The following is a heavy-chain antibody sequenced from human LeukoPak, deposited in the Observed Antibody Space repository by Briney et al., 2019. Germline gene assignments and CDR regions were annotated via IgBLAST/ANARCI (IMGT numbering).Heavy chain of an antibody. J-gene: IGHJ6*02. CDR3: ALWSYYYYGLDV. D-gene: IGHD5-18*01. Sequence: AGGSLRPSCAASGFTFSDRDMDWVRQAPGKGLEWVGRSRNKAKSHTTEYAASVKGRFTISRDNSNNSVWLQMNSLKTEDTAVYYCALWSYYYYGLDVWGQGTTVTVSS. CDR2: SRNKAKSHTT. V-gene: IGHV3-72*01. CDR1: GFTFSDRD.